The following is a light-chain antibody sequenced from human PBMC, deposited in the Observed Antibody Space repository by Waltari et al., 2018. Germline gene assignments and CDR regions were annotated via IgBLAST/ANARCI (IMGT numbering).Light chain of an antibody. V-gene: IGLV7-46*01. CDR1: TAAVTSGHY. J-gene: IGLJ3*02. CDR3: LLYYGGARV. Sequence: QAVVTQEPSLTVSPGGTVTLTCGSSTAAVTSGHYPYWFQQKPGQAPRTLIYDTSNKPSWAPARFSGSLLGGKAALTLSGAQPEDEAEYSCLLYYGGARVFGGGTRLTVL. CDR2: DTS.